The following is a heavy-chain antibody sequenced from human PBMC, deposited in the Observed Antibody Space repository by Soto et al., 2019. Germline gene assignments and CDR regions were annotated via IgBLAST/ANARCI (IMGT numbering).Heavy chain of an antibody. CDR1: GFTFSGLG. V-gene: IGHV3-33*01. Sequence: QVQLVESGGGVVQPGRSLRLSCAASGFTFSGLGMHWVRQAPGNGLAWVAVIRYDGSNIYYADAVEGRFTISRDNSKDTLYLQMNSLRADDTAVYYCARDGVGHTTFFGYFDYWGQGTLVTVSS. CDR2: IRYDGSNI. CDR3: ARDGVGHTTFFGYFDY. D-gene: IGHD1-26*01. J-gene: IGHJ4*02.